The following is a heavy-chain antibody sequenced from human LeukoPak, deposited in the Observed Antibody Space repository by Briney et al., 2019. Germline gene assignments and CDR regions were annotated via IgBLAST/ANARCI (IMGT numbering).Heavy chain of an antibody. CDR2: IYPCDSDT. CDR1: GYIFTSYW. CDR3: ARSPRILGFDY. Sequence: GESLKTSLKGSGYIFTSYWIGWVRQMPGKGLEWVGIIYPCDSDTRYSPSFQGQVTISADKSITTAYLQWSSLTASDTAMYYCARSPRILGFDYWGQGTLVTVSS. V-gene: IGHV5-51*01. J-gene: IGHJ4*02. D-gene: IGHD2-15*01.